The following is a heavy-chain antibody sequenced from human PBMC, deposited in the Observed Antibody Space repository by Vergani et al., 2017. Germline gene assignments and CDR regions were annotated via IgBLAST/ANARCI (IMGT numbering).Heavy chain of an antibody. Sequence: QVQLVPSGAEVKKPGASVKVSCKASGYTFTSYDINWVRQATGQGLEWMGWMNPNSGNTGYAQKFQGRVTMTRNTSLSTAYMELSSLRSEDTAVYYCARVARDGYNYYYYYGMDVWGQGTTVTVSS. CDR3: ARVARDGYNYYYYYGMDV. D-gene: IGHD5-24*01. V-gene: IGHV1-8*01. CDR1: GYTFTSYD. J-gene: IGHJ6*02. CDR2: MNPNSGNT.